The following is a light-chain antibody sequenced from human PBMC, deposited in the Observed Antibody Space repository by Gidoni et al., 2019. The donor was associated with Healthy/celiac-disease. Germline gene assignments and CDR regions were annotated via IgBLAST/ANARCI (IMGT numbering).Light chain of an antibody. CDR1: QDISNY. CDR2: DAS. CDR3: QQYDNLPFT. V-gene: IGKV1-33*01. J-gene: IGKJ3*01. Sequence: DIQRTHPPSPLSASVGDRVTITCPASQDISNYLNWYQQKPGKAPKLLIYDASNLETGVPSRFSGSGSGTDFTFTISSLQPEDIATYYCQQYDNLPFTFGPGTKVEIK.